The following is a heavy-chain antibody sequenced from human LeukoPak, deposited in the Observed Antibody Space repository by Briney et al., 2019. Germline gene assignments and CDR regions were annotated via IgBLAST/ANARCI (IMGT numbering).Heavy chain of an antibody. Sequence: GASVKVSCKASGYTFTNYDFSWVRQAPGQGLEWMGWISTYSGSINYAQKLQGRVTMTTDTSTSTAYMELRSLSSDDTAVYYCARQGYGGNPQGAADYWGQGTLVTVSS. V-gene: IGHV1-18*01. D-gene: IGHD4-23*01. CDR1: GYTFTNYD. CDR3: ARQGYGGNPQGAADY. J-gene: IGHJ4*02. CDR2: ISTYSGSI.